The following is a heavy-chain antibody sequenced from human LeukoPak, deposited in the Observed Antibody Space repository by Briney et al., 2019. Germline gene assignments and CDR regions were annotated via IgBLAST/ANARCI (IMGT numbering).Heavy chain of an antibody. CDR1: GFSLSNDRMG. J-gene: IGHJ4*02. CDR3: ARIQRYSSGWYDGYFDY. Sequence: SGPTLVNXTETLTLTCTVSGFSLSNDRMGVSWIRQPPGKALEWLAHILSNDEKSYSTSLKSRLTISKDTSKSQVVLTMTNMDPVDTATYYCARIQRYSSGWYDGYFDYWGQGTLVTVSS. D-gene: IGHD6-19*01. CDR2: ILSNDEK. V-gene: IGHV2-26*01.